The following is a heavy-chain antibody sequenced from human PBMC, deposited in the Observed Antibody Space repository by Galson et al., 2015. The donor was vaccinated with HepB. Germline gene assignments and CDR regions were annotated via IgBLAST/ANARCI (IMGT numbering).Heavy chain of an antibody. D-gene: IGHD6-19*01. J-gene: IGHJ3*01. CDR2: IYWDDDK. CDR3: AHRSTTGVAATWDAGTFDV. CDR1: GFSLSTRGVG. Sequence: PALVKPTQTLTLTCTFSGFSLSTRGVGVGWIRQPPGKALECLALIYWDDDKRYRPSLRSRLTITKDTSKNQVVLTMTNMDPEDTATYYGAHRSTTGVAATWDAGTFDVWGQGTMVTVSS. V-gene: IGHV2-5*02.